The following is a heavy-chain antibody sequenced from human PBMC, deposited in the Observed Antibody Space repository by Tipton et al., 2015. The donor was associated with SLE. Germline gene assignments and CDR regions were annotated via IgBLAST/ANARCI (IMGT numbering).Heavy chain of an antibody. J-gene: IGHJ6*03. V-gene: IGHV4-34*01. CDR1: GGASSGSY. Sequence: TLSLTCAVYGGASSGSYWTWIRQPPGKCLEWIRVINHSGNTNYNPSLKSRVTISVDTSKNQFSVKLSSVTAADTAVYYCASSGLEPDQDYYYYMDVWGKGT. CDR2: INHSGNT. CDR3: ASSGLEPDQDYYYYMDV. D-gene: IGHD1-1*01.